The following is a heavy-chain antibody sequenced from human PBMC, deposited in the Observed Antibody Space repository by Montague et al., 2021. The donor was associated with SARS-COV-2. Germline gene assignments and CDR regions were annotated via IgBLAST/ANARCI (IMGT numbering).Heavy chain of an antibody. CDR1: GGSISSYY. Sequence: SETLPLTCTVSGGSISSYYWSWIRQPPGKGLEWIGYIYYGGSTNYSPSFKGRVIMSVDTSNNQFSLRLTSVTAADTAVYYCARLRRPDGYNYWFGPWGQGTLVTVSS. CDR3: ARLRRPDGYNYWFGP. J-gene: IGHJ5*02. CDR2: IYYGGST. D-gene: IGHD5-24*01. V-gene: IGHV4-59*08.